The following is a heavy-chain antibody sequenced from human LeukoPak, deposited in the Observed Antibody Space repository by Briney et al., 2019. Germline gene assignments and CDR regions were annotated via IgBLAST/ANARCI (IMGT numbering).Heavy chain of an antibody. CDR2: IIPIFGTA. J-gene: IGHJ4*02. V-gene: IGHV1-69*06. D-gene: IGHD3-16*01. Sequence: GASVKVSCKASGGTFSSYAISWVRQAPGQGLEWMGGIIPIFGTANYAQKFQGRVTITADKSTSTAYMERSSLRSEGTAVYYCASGLKDYVWGSDYYFDYWGQGTLVTVSS. CDR1: GGTFSSYA. CDR3: ASGLKDYVWGSDYYFDY.